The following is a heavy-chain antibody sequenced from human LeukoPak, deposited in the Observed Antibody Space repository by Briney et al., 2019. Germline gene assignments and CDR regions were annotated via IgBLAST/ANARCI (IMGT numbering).Heavy chain of an antibody. D-gene: IGHD3-9*01. CDR1: GFTFSSYG. V-gene: IGHV3-30*18. Sequence: PGGSLRLSCAASGFTFSSYGMHWVRQAPGKGLEWVAVISYDGSNKYYADSVKGRFTISRDNSKNTLYLQMNSLRAEDTAVYYCAKDYYDILTGSFRGGYYYYGMDVWGQGTTVTVS. J-gene: IGHJ6*02. CDR3: AKDYYDILTGSFRGGYYYYGMDV. CDR2: ISYDGSNK.